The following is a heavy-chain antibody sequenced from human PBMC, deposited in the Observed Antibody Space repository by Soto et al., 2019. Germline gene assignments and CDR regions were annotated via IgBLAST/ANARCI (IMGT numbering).Heavy chain of an antibody. CDR3: AKSSGGSSSVGMDY. Sequence: GGSLRLSCAGSGFTFSNYAMTWVRQAPGKGLEWVSTTRSNGEYTYYADSVKGRFTVSRDNSQTALFLEMSSLRAEDTAVYYCAKSSGGSSSVGMDYWGPGTLVTVSS. V-gene: IGHV3-23*01. CDR2: TRSNGEYT. CDR1: GFTFSNYA. D-gene: IGHD6-6*01. J-gene: IGHJ4*02.